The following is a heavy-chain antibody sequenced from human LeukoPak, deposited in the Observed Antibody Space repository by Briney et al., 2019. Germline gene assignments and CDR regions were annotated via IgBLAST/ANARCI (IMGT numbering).Heavy chain of an antibody. CDR3: ARTGGTIDY. D-gene: IGHD2-8*02. CDR1: GGSISSGDYY. J-gene: IGHJ4*02. CDR2: IYYSGST. Sequence: SETLSLTCTVSGGSISSGDYYWSWIRQPPGKGLEWIGYIYYSGSTYYNPSLKSRVTISVDTSKNQFSLKLNSVTAAGTAVYYCARTGGTIDYWGQGTLVTVSS. V-gene: IGHV4-30-4*01.